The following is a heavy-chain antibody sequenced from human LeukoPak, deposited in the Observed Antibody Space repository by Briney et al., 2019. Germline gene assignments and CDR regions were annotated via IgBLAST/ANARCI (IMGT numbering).Heavy chain of an antibody. CDR2: IRSKANSYAT. CDR1: GFTFSGSA. D-gene: IGHD2-2*02. V-gene: IGHV3-73*01. Sequence: GGSLGLSCAASGFTFSGSAMHWVRQASGKGLEWVGRIRSKANSYATAYAASVKGRFTISRDDSKNTAYLQMNSLKTEDTAVYYCTREYCSSTSCYNYWGQGTLVTVSS. CDR3: TREYCSSTSCYNY. J-gene: IGHJ4*02.